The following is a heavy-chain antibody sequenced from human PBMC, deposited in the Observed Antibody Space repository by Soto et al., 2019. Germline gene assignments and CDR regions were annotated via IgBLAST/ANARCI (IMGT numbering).Heavy chain of an antibody. CDR2: INHSGST. CDR1: GGSFSGYY. Sequence: SETLSLSCAVYGGSFSGYYWSWIRQPPGKGLEWIGEINHSGSTNYNPSLKSRVTISVDTSKNQFSLKLSSVTAADTAVYYCARGIRSGYSSGWYPTAHWFDPWGQGTLVTVSS. D-gene: IGHD6-19*01. CDR3: ARGIRSGYSSGWYPTAHWFDP. J-gene: IGHJ5*02. V-gene: IGHV4-34*01.